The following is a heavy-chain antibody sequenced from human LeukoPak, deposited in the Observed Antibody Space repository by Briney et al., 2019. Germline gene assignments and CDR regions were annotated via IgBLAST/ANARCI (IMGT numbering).Heavy chain of an antibody. CDR3: AREYFGYEIDY. D-gene: IGHD5-12*01. CDR1: GFTFSSYW. Sequence: GSLRLSCAASGFTFSSYWMGWVRQAPGKGLEWVANIKQDGSEKYYVDSVKGRFTISRDNAKNSLYLQMNSLRAEDTAVYYCAREYFGYEIDYWGQGTLVTVSS. CDR2: IKQDGSEK. J-gene: IGHJ4*02. V-gene: IGHV3-7*01.